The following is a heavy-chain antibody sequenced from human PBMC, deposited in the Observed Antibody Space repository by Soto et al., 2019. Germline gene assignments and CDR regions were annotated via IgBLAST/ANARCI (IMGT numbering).Heavy chain of an antibody. CDR1: GFTFSSYG. V-gene: IGHV3-30*03. CDR2: ISYDGSNK. CDR3: ARDSEGYCSGGSCYTQWFDP. Sequence: PGGSLRLSCAASGFTFSSYGMHWVRQAPGKGLEWVAVISYDGSNKYYADSVKGRFTISRDNSKNTLYLQMNSLRAEDTAVYYCARDSEGYCSGGSCYTQWFDPWGQGTLVTVSS. D-gene: IGHD2-15*01. J-gene: IGHJ5*02.